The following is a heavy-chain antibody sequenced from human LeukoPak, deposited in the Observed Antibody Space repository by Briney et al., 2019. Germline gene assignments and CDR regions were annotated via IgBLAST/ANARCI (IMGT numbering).Heavy chain of an antibody. D-gene: IGHD3-22*01. Sequence: GGSLRLSCAASGFTFRIYAMSSVRHAPGEGLEWVSAICRSGGSTYYADSVKGRFTISRDNSKNTLYLQMNSLRAEDTAIYYCAKEGGMIVVVRYCYFDYWGQGTLVTVSS. CDR2: ICRSGGST. CDR1: GFTFRIYA. CDR3: AKEGGMIVVVRYCYFDY. J-gene: IGHJ4*02. V-gene: IGHV3-23*01.